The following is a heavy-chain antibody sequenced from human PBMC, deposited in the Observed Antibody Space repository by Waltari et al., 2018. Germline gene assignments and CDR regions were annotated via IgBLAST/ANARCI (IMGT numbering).Heavy chain of an antibody. V-gene: IGHV4-34*01. D-gene: IGHD1-26*01. CDR2: IDHSGST. Sequence: QVQLQQWGAGLLKPSETLSLTCAVYGGSFSGSFWNWIRQSPGKGREGIGEIDHSGSTNYIPSLKSRGTLSGDTSNNQFSLKLNSVTAADTAVYYCARGPYYFGDSGSYYYWSQGTLVTVSS. CDR3: ARGPYYFGDSGSYYY. J-gene: IGHJ4*02. CDR1: GGSFSGSF.